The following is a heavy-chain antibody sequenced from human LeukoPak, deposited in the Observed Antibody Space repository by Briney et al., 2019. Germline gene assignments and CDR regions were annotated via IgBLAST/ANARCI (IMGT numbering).Heavy chain of an antibody. CDR3: ARVKEASAFDI. D-gene: IGHD5-12*01. CDR1: GFSFSTYS. V-gene: IGHV3-21*01. J-gene: IGHJ3*02. Sequence: GGSLRLSCAASGFSFSTYSMNWVRQAPGKGLEWVSSISSSSSHIYYADSVKGRFTISRDDAKNSLYLQMNSLRAEDTAVYYCARVKEASAFDIWGQGTMITVSS. CDR2: ISSSSSHI.